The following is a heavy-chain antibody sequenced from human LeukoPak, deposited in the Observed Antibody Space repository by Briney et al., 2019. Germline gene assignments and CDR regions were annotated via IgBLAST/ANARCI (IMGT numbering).Heavy chain of an antibody. CDR3: ARDAVDTANAV. CDR2: INSDGSIT. Sequence: GGSLRLSCSASGFTFTTYWMHWVRHAPGKGLVWVSHINSDGSITSYADSVKGRFTISRDNAKNTLYLQMNSLRAEDTAVYYCARDAVDTANAVWGQGTTVTVSS. J-gene: IGHJ6*02. CDR1: GFTFTTYW. D-gene: IGHD5-18*01. V-gene: IGHV3-74*01.